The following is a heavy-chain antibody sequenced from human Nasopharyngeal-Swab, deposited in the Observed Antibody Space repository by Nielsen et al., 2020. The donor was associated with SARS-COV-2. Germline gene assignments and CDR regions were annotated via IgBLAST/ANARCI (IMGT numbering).Heavy chain of an antibody. CDR3: ARHWSDPGNWFDP. Sequence: KVSCKGSGYSFTSYWISWVRQMPGKGLEWMGRIDPSDSYTNYSPSFQGHVTISADKSISTAYLQWSSLKASDTAMYYCARHWSDPGNWFDPWGQGTRVTVSS. J-gene: IGHJ5*02. CDR1: GYSFTSYW. V-gene: IGHV5-10-1*01. CDR2: IDPSDSYT.